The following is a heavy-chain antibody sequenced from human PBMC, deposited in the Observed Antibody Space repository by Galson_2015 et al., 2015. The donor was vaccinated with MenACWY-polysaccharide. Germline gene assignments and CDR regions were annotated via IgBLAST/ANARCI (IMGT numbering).Heavy chain of an antibody. V-gene: IGHV4-31*03. CDR2: ISSDGGT. J-gene: IGHJ5*02. D-gene: IGHD3-16*01. CDR3: ARGGRAVSNRNWFDP. CDR1: GASITSGGYF. Sequence: TLSLTCPVSGASITSGGYFWSWIRRHPGKGLEWIASISSDGGTYYNPSLKSRVTMSVDTPNNQFSMKLNSVTAADTAVYYCARGGRAVSNRNWFDPWGQGTLVTVSS.